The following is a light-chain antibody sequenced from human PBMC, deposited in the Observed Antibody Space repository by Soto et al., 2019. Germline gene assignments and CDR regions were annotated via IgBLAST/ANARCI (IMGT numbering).Light chain of an antibody. V-gene: IGLV1-44*01. J-gene: IGLJ2*01. CDR3: VAWDDSLNGVV. CDR1: SSNIGSNT. CDR2: SNN. Sequence: QSVLTRPPSASGTPGQRVTISCSGSSSNIGSNTVNWYQQLPGTAPKLLIYSNNQRPSGVPDRFSGSKSGTSASLAISGLQSDDQADNYWVAWDDSLNGVVFGGGTKLTVL.